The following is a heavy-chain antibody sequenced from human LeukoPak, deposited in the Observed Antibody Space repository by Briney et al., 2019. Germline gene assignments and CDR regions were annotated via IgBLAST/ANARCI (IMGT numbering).Heavy chain of an antibody. V-gene: IGHV4-39*07. CDR1: GGSISSSSYY. CDR2: IYYSGST. CDR3: ARGEDIVVVVAAMGPRSYYFDY. Sequence: SETLSLTCTVSGGSISSSSYYWGWTRQPPGKGLEWIGSIYYSGSTYYNPSLKSRVTISVDTSKHQCSLKLSSVTAADTAVYYCARGEDIVVVVAAMGPRSYYFDYWGQGTLVTVSS. J-gene: IGHJ4*02. D-gene: IGHD2-15*01.